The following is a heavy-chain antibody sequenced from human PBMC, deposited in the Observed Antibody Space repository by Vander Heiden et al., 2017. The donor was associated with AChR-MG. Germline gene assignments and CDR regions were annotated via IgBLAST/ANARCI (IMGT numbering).Heavy chain of an antibody. D-gene: IGHD3-9*01. CDR2: MNPNSGNP. CDR1: GYTSTSYA. CDR3: ARGGAVCDWLSSYMDV. Sequence: QVQLVQSGAEVKKHGAAGKVSRNACGYTSTSYATNWVRQATGQVHEGMGWMNPNSGNPGYAQNFQCRVTMTRNTSISTAYMELSSLSSEETAVYYCARGGAVCDWLSSYMDVWCDGRTVAVAS. V-gene: IGHV1-8*01. J-gene: IGHJ6*03.